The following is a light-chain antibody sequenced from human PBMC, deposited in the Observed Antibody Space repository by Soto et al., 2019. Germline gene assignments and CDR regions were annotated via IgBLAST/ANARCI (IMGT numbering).Light chain of an antibody. CDR3: QQYDSYWT. CDR1: QSISSW. V-gene: IGKV1-5*03. J-gene: IGKJ1*01. CDR2: KAS. Sequence: DIQITQPPASLSASVGDRATITCRASQSISSWSAWYQQKPGKAHNLMIWKASSLEGGVPSRCSSSGVGTEFTLTISILEPDDLATYYCQQYDSYWTFGQGTKVDI.